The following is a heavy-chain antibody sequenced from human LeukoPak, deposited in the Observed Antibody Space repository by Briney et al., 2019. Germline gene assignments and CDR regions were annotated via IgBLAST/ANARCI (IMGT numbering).Heavy chain of an antibody. CDR2: INHSGST. Sequence: SETLSLTCAVYGGSFSGYYWSWIRQPPGKGLEWIGEINHSGSTNYNPSLKSRVTISVDTSKNQFSLELSSVTAADTAVYYCASGPYYGDYTDYYYYGMDVWGQGTTVTVSS. CDR3: ASGPYYGDYTDYYYYGMDV. J-gene: IGHJ6*02. V-gene: IGHV4-34*01. CDR1: GGSFSGYY. D-gene: IGHD4-17*01.